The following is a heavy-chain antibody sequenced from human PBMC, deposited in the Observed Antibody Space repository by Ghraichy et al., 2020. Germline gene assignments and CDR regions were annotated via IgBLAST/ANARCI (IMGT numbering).Heavy chain of an antibody. J-gene: IGHJ5*02. Sequence: SETLSLTCAVYGGSFSGYYWSWIRQPPGKGLEWIGEINHSGSTNYNPSLKSRVTISVDTSKNQFSLKLSPVTAADTAVYYCARIVVVPAAMAWWFDPWGQGTLVTVSS. CDR2: INHSGST. CDR3: ARIVVVPAAMAWWFDP. CDR1: GGSFSGYY. D-gene: IGHD2-2*01. V-gene: IGHV4-34*01.